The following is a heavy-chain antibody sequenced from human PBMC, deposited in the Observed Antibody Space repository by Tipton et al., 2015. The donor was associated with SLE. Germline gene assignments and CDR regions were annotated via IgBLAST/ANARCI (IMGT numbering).Heavy chain of an antibody. Sequence: TLSLTCAVYGGSFSGYYWSWIRQPPGKGLEWIGEINHSGSTNYNPSLKSRVTISVDTSKNQFSLKLSSVTAADTAVYYCARGGDIVVVPAAIGPGRDGRYFDYWGQGTLVTVSS. J-gene: IGHJ4*02. CDR2: INHSGST. V-gene: IGHV4-34*01. CDR1: GGSFSGYY. CDR3: ARGGDIVVVPAAIGPGRDGRYFDY. D-gene: IGHD2-2*02.